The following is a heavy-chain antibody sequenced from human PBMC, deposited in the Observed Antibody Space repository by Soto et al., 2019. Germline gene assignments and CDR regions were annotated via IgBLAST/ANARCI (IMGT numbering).Heavy chain of an antibody. J-gene: IGHJ4*02. Sequence: EVQLVESGGGLVQPGRSLRLSCAASGFTFNDHSMHWVRQAPGKGLEWVSGISWNSGSIGYADSVKGRFTISRDNAKNSLVLQMNSLRPEDSAFYYCAKDAPKFGDYVPWYFDYGGQGTLVTVSS. CDR1: GFTFNDHS. CDR3: AKDAPKFGDYVPWYFDY. V-gene: IGHV3-9*01. D-gene: IGHD4-17*01. CDR2: ISWNSGSI.